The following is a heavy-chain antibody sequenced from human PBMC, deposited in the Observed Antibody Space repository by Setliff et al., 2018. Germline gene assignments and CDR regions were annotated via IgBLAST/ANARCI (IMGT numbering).Heavy chain of an antibody. Sequence: GGSLRLSCAASGFTFDDYTMHWVRQAPGKGLEWVSLISWDGGSTYYADSVKGRFTISRDNSKNSLSLQMNSLRAEDTAVYYCAKSWVVPAAITFSGFDPWGQGTLVTVS. D-gene: IGHD2-2*01. CDR2: ISWDGGST. J-gene: IGHJ5*02. CDR1: GFTFDDYT. V-gene: IGHV3-43*01. CDR3: AKSWVVPAAITFSGFDP.